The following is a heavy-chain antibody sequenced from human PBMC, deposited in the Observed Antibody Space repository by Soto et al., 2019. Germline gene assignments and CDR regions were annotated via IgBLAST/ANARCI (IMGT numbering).Heavy chain of an antibody. D-gene: IGHD3-3*01. CDR1: GFTFSSYA. J-gene: IGHJ6*02. V-gene: IGHV3-23*01. CDR3: AKVAYYDFWSGSGGMDV. Sequence: AGGSLRLSCAASGFTFSSYAMSWVRQAPGKGLEWVSAISGSGGSTYYADSVKGRFTISRDNSKNTLYLQMNSLRAEDTAVYYCAKVAYYDFWSGSGGMDVWGQGTTVTVSS. CDR2: ISGSGGST.